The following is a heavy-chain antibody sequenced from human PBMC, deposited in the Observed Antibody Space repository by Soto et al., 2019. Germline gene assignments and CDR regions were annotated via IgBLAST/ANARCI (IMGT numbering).Heavy chain of an antibody. D-gene: IGHD3-3*01. CDR2: IYYSGST. CDR1: GGSISSYY. J-gene: IGHJ5*02. CDR3: ARAPITIFGVVSWFDP. Sequence: LSLTCTVSGGSISSYYWSWIRQPPGKGLEWIGYIYYSGSTNYNPSLKSRVTISVDTSKNQFSLKLSSVTAADTAVYYCARAPITIFGVVSWFDPWGQGTLVTVSS. V-gene: IGHV4-59*01.